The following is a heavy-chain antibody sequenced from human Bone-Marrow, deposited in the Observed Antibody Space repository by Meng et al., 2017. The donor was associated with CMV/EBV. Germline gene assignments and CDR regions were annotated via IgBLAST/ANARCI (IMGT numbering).Heavy chain of an antibody. V-gene: IGHV1-8*01. CDR1: GYTFTSYD. CDR2: MNPNSGNT. D-gene: IGHD6-6*01. Sequence: ASVKVSCKASGYTFTSYDINWVRQATGQGLEWMGWMNPNSGNTGYAQKFQGRVTMTRNTSISTAYMELSSLRSEDTAVYYCARDKQLARYYYGMDVWGQGTTVTVSS. J-gene: IGHJ6*02. CDR3: ARDKQLARYYYGMDV.